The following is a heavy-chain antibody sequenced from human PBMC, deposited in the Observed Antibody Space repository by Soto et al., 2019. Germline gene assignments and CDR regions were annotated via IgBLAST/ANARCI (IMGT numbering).Heavy chain of an antibody. CDR1: GFTFSSYG. J-gene: IGHJ6*02. CDR3: ARVRLERPYGMDV. Sequence: GWSLRLSWAASGFTFSSYGMHWVRQAPGKGLEWVAVIWYDGSNKYYADSVKGRFTISRDNSKNTLYLQMNSLRAEDTAVYYSARVRLERPYGMDVWGQGTTVTVSS. D-gene: IGHD1-1*01. V-gene: IGHV3-33*01. CDR2: IWYDGSNK.